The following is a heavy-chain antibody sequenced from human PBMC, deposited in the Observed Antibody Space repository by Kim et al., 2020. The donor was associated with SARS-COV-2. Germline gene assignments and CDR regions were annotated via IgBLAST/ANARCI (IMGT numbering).Heavy chain of an antibody. CDR3: ARGSVVRGVIISTKYYYYGMDV. J-gene: IGHJ6*02. Sequence: SETLSLTCAVYGGSFSGYYWSWIRQPPGKGLEWIGEINHSGSTNYNPSLKSRVTISVDTSNNQYSLKLSSVTAADTAVYYCARGSVVRGVIISTKYYYYGMDVWGQGTRVTVSS. CDR2: INHSGST. V-gene: IGHV4-34*01. CDR1: GGSFSGYY. D-gene: IGHD3-10*01.